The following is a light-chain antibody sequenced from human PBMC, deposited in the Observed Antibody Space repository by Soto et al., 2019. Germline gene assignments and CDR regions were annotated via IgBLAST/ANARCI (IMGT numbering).Light chain of an antibody. V-gene: IGKV1-5*03. CDR1: QSISSW. CDR2: KAS. CDR3: QQYNSFPYT. Sequence: DIQMTQSPSTLSASVGDRVTITCRASQSISSWLAWYQQKPGKAPKLLIYKASSLESGVPSRFSGSGSGTEFTLTLSSLQPDDFASYYCQQYNSFPYTFGQGTKLEI. J-gene: IGKJ2*01.